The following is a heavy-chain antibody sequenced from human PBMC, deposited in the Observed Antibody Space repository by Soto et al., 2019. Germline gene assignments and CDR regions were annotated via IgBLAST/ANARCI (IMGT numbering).Heavy chain of an antibody. J-gene: IGHJ5*02. CDR1: GGSISNYY. V-gene: IGHV4-4*07. D-gene: IGHD1-1*01. CDR2: IYTSGTT. CDR3: ARDDNRHNRRAFDP. Sequence: QVQLQESGPGLVKPSETLSLTCTVSGGSISNYYWSWIRQPAGKGLEWIGRIYTSGTTNYHPSLNGRVTISVVMSKNQFALKLSSVAAADKAVYYCARDDNRHNRRAFDPWGQGTLVTVSS.